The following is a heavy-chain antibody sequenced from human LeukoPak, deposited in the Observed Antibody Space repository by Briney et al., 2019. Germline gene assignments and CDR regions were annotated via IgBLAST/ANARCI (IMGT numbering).Heavy chain of an antibody. CDR3: AREGNYYDSSGYTDY. Sequence: GGSLRLSCAASGFTFSSYGMHWVRQAPGKGLEWVAVIWYDGSNKYYADSVKGRFTISRDNSKNTLYLQMNSLRAEDTAVYYCAREGNYYDSSGYTDYGGQGPRVTVSS. CDR2: IWYDGSNK. J-gene: IGHJ4*02. V-gene: IGHV3-33*01. D-gene: IGHD3-22*01. CDR1: GFTFSSYG.